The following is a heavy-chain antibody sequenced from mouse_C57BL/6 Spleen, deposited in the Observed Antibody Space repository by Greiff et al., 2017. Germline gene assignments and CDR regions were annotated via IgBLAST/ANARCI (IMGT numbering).Heavy chain of an antibody. V-gene: IGHV1-7*01. J-gene: IGHJ1*03. CDR3: ARNYGSSYPDWYFAV. CDR1: GYPFTSYW. D-gene: IGHD1-1*01. Sequence: QVQLQQSGAELAKPGASVKLSCKASGYPFTSYWMHWVKQRPGQGLEWIGYINPSSGYTKYNQKFKDKATLTADKSSSTAYMQLSSLTYAASAVXYGARNYGSSYPDWYFAVWGTGTTVTVSS. CDR2: INPSSGYT.